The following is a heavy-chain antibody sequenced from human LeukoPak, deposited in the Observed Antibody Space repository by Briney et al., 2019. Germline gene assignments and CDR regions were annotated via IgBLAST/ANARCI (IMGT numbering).Heavy chain of an antibody. D-gene: IGHD3-10*01. CDR1: GFTFRSQF. V-gene: IGHV3-23*01. CDR3: ANVRPGPMARNRGADY. J-gene: IGHJ4*02. Sequence: PGGSLRLSCSASGFTFRSQFMSWVRQAPGKGLDWVSGISGIDSATFYADSVKGRFTISKDTSSTTLYLQMNTLKDDDTAIYYCANVRPGPMARNRGADYWGPATLVTVSS. CDR2: ISGIDSAT.